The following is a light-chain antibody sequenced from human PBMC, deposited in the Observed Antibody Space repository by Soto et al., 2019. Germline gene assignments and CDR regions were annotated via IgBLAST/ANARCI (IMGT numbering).Light chain of an antibody. J-gene: IGKJ1*01. V-gene: IGKV3-20*01. CDR2: GAS. CDR1: QSVSSSY. Sequence: EIVLTQSPGTLSLSPGERATLSCRASQSVSSSYLAWYQQKPGQAPRLLIYGASSRATGIPDRFSGSGSGTDFTLTISRLEPEDFAGYDCQQYGSSRWTFGQGTKVEIK. CDR3: QQYGSSRWT.